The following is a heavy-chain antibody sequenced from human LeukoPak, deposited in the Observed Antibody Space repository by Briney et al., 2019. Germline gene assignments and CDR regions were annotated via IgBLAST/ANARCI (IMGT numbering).Heavy chain of an antibody. CDR3: AKDLIAVAGTVGVY. Sequence: GGSLRLSCAASGFTFSSYNMNWVRQAPGKGLEWVSSISSSSSYIYYADSVRGRFTISRDNAKNSLYLQMNSLRAEDTAVYYCAKDLIAVAGTVGVYWGQGTLVTVSS. D-gene: IGHD6-19*01. CDR1: GFTFSSYN. CDR2: ISSSSSYI. J-gene: IGHJ4*02. V-gene: IGHV3-21*04.